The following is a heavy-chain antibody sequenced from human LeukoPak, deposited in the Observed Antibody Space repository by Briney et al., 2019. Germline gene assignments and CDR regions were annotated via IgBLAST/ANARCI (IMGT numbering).Heavy chain of an antibody. D-gene: IGHD3-9*01. CDR3: AKVELRYFDWSPPDY. Sequence: PGGSLRLSCAASGFTFSSYDMHWVRQAPGKGLERVAVISYDGSNKYYADSVKGRFTISRDSSKNTLYLQMNSLRAEDTAVYYCAKVELRYFDWSPPDYWGQGTLVTVSS. CDR1: GFTFSSYD. V-gene: IGHV3-30*18. CDR2: ISYDGSNK. J-gene: IGHJ4*02.